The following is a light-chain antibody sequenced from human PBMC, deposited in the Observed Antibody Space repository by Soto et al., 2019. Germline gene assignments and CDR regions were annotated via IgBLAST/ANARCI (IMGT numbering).Light chain of an antibody. V-gene: IGLV7-43*01. CDR3: LLYDGGAVI. J-gene: IGLJ2*01. Sequence: QAVVTQEPSLTVSPGGTVTLTCASSTGAVTSGNYPNWFQQKPGQVPRALIYNTNNKYSWTPARFSGSLFGGKAALTLSGMQPEDEAEYYCLLYDGGAVIFGGGTKLTVL. CDR2: NTN. CDR1: TGAVTSGNY.